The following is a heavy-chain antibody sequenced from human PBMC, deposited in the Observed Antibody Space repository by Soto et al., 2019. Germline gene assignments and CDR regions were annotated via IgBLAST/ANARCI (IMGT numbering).Heavy chain of an antibody. D-gene: IGHD3-3*01. Sequence: QVQLVQSGAEVKKPGASVKVSCKASGYTFTSYDINWVRQATGQGLEWMGWMNPNSGNTGYAQKFQGRATMTRNTSISTAYMELSSLRSEDTAVYYCARGRATYYDFWSGYSSKPNMDYWGQGTLVTVSS. CDR2: MNPNSGNT. CDR3: ARGRATYYDFWSGYSSKPNMDY. J-gene: IGHJ4*02. V-gene: IGHV1-8*01. CDR1: GYTFTSYD.